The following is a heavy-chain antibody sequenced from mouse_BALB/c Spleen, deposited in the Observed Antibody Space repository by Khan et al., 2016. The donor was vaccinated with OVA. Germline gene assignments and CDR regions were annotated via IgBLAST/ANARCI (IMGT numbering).Heavy chain of an antibody. CDR3: ARSGYGNPFAY. J-gene: IGHJ3*01. CDR2: INPSNGGS. Sequence: QVQLQKSGAELVKPGASVKISCKASGYTFTSYYMYWVKQRPGQGLEWIGGINPSNGGSHFNEKFKSKATLTVDKSSSTAYMQFSSLTSEDSAVYYCARSGYGNPFAYWGQGTLVTVSA. CDR1: GYTFTSYY. V-gene: IGHV1S81*02. D-gene: IGHD2-1*01.